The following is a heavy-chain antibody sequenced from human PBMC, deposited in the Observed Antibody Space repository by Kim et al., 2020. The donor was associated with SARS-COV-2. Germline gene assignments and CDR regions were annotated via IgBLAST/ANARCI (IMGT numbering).Heavy chain of an antibody. CDR3: ARAGFGVVIIHFDS. Sequence: ADSVKGRFTVSRDNAKNSLFLPMNRLRAEDTAVYYCARAGFGVVIIHFDSWGQGTLVTVSS. V-gene: IGHV3-11*05. J-gene: IGHJ4*02. D-gene: IGHD3-3*01.